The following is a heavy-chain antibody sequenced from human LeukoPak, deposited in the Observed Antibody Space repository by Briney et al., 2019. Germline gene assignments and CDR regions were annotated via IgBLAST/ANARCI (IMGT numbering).Heavy chain of an antibody. J-gene: IGHJ6*04. D-gene: IGHD3-10*01. Sequence: PSETLSLTCTVSGDSISSYYWSWIRQPPGRGLEWIGYIYYSGSTNYNPSLESRVTISIDTSKNQFSLKLSSVTAADTAVYYCARELLWFGESPGTDVWGKGTTVTISS. CDR3: ARELLWFGESPGTDV. V-gene: IGHV4-59*12. CDR1: GDSISSYY. CDR2: IYYSGST.